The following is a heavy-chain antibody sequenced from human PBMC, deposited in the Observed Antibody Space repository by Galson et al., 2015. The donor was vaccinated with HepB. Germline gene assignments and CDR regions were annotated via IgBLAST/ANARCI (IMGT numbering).Heavy chain of an antibody. V-gene: IGHV1-18*04. CDR2: ISAYNGNT. Sequence: SVKVSCKASGYTFTSYGISWVRQAPGQGLEWMGWISAYNGNTNYAQKLQGRVTMTTDTSTSTAYMELRSLRSDDTAVYYCARDGIAATGPYYYYGMDVWGQGTTVTVSS. D-gene: IGHD6-13*01. CDR1: GYTFTSYG. J-gene: IGHJ6*02. CDR3: ARDGIAATGPYYYYGMDV.